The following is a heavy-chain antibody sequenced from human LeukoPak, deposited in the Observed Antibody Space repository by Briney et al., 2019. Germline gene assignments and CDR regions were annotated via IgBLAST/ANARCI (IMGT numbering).Heavy chain of an antibody. J-gene: IGHJ5*02. D-gene: IGHD3-10*01. V-gene: IGHV3-21*01. CDR3: ARDRGDTVRGVIRENNWFDP. CDR2: ISSSSSYI. CDR1: GFTFSSYS. Sequence: GGSLRLSCAASGFTFSSYSMNWVRQAPGKGLEWVSSISSSSSYIYYADSVKGRFTISRDNAKNSLYLQMNSLRAEDTAVYYCARDRGDTVRGVIRENNWFDPWGQGTLVTVSS.